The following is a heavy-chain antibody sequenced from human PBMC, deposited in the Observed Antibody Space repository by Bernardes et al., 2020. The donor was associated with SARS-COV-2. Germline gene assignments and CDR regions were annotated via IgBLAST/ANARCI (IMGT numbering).Heavy chain of an antibody. CDR3: VKADYKFFWPSSGWGGHFFDN. CDR2: ISGNGDNK. D-gene: IGHD6-19*01. V-gene: IGHV3-64D*06. CDR1: GFTFSSYS. J-gene: IGHJ4*02. Sequence: GGSLRLSCSASGFTFSSYSMHWVRQAPGKGLEYVSGISGNGDNKQYADSVEDRFTISRDNSKDTLYLQLTSLRLEDTAVYYCVKADYKFFWPSSGWGGHFFDNWGQGILLTVSS.